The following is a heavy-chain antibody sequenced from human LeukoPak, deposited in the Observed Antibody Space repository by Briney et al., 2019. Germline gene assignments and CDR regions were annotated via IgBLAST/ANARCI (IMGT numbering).Heavy chain of an antibody. J-gene: IGHJ4*02. CDR2: ISSSSSYI. CDR3: ARDPGGYDYVNYFDY. V-gene: IGHV3-21*01. D-gene: IGHD5-12*01. CDR1: GFTFSSYS. Sequence: GGSLRLSCAASGFTFSSYSMNWVRQAPGEGLEWVSSISSSSSYIYYADSVKGRFTISRDNAKNSLYLQMNSLRAEDTAVYYCARDPGGYDYVNYFDYWGRGTLVTVSS.